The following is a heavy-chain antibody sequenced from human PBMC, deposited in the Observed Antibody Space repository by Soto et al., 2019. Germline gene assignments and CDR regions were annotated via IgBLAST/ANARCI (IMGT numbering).Heavy chain of an antibody. V-gene: IGHV4-34*01. D-gene: IGHD6-6*01. CDR2: INHSGSI. CDR3: ARRRVAARSYYFDY. J-gene: IGHJ4*02. CDR1: GESLTGYY. Sequence: QVQLQQWGAGLLKPSETLALHCGVYGESLTGYYWSWIRQPPGKALEWIGEINHSGSINYITSLKSRLNISGDTSNNHFSLRLRSVTAADAAVYYCARRRVAARSYYFDYWGQGNLVTVSS.